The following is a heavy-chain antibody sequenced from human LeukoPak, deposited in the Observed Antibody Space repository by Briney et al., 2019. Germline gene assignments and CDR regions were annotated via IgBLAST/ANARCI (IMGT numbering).Heavy chain of an antibody. CDR3: ARGDSSGYYPYFDY. CDR1: GGTFSSYA. J-gene: IGHJ4*02. V-gene: IGHV1-69*05. D-gene: IGHD3-22*01. Sequence: SSVKVSCKASGGTFSSYAISWVRQAPGQGLEWMGGIIPIFGTANYAQKFQGRVTITTDESTSTAYMELSSLRSEDTAVYYCARGDSSGYYPYFDYWGQGTLVTVSS. CDR2: IIPIFGTA.